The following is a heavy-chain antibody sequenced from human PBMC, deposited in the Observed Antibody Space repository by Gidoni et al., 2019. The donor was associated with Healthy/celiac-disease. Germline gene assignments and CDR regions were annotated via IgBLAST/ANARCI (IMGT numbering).Heavy chain of an antibody. Sequence: EVQLLESAGCLVQPGGSLRLPCAPSGFTFSSYAMSWVRQAPGKGLGWVSAISGSGGSTYYADSVKGRFTISRDNSKNTLYLQMNSRRAEDTAVYYCAKPVHRSQFDYWGQGTLVTVSS. CDR2: ISGSGGST. CDR3: AKPVHRSQFDY. D-gene: IGHD6-6*01. J-gene: IGHJ4*02. CDR1: GFTFSSYA. V-gene: IGHV3-23*01.